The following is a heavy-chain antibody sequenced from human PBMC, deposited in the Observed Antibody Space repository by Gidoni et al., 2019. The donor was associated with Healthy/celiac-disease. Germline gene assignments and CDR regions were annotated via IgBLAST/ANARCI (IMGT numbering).Heavy chain of an antibody. CDR2: INAGNGNT. D-gene: IGHD3-10*01. V-gene: IGHV1-3*01. CDR3: ARDFPITRVRGGGWFDP. J-gene: IGHJ5*02. Sequence: QVQLVLSGAEVKKPGASVTVSCKASGYTFTRYAMHWVRQAPGQRLEWMGWINAGNGNTKDSQKCQGRVTITRDTSARTAYMELSSLRSEDTAVYYWARDFPITRVRGGGWFDPWGQGTLVTVSS. CDR1: GYTFTRYA.